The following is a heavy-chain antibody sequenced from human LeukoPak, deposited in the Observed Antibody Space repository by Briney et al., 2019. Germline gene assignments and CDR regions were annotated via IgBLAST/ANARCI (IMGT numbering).Heavy chain of an antibody. J-gene: IGHJ4*02. CDR3: ARSLASIRLYFFDY. CDR2: ILHGGST. CDR1: GYSISSGFY. D-gene: IGHD2-15*01. Sequence: SHSLSLTCAVSGYSISSGFYGACIRQPPGRGLEWIGSILHGGSTYYNPSLKSRATISADTSKNQFSLKLSCGTAADTAVYYCARSLASIRLYFFDYWGQGTLITVSS. V-gene: IGHV4-38-2*01.